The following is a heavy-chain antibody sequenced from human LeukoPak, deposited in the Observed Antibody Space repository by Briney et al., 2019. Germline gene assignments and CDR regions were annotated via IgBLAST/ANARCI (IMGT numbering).Heavy chain of an antibody. V-gene: IGHV1-8*03. CDR1: GYTFTSYD. J-gene: IGHJ4*02. D-gene: IGHD3-22*01. CDR3: AGGGYDSSGYFT. Sequence: ASVKVSCKASGYTFTSYDINWVRQATGQGLEWMGWMNPNSGNTGYAQKFQGRVTITRNTSISTAYMELSSLRSEDTAVYYCAGGGYDSSGYFTWGQGTLVTVSP. CDR2: MNPNSGNT.